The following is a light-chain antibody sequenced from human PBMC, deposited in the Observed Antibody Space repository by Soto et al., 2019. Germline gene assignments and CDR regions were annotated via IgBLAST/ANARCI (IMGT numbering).Light chain of an antibody. J-gene: IGLJ2*01. Sequence: QLVLTQPPSASASLGASVTLTCTLTSGYSNYKVDWYQQRPGKGPRFVMRVGSGGIVGSKGDGIPDRFSVLGSGLNRYLTIKNIQEEDESDYHCGGDHGNGSHPMWVFGGGTKLTVL. V-gene: IGLV9-49*01. CDR3: GGDHGNGSHPMWV. CDR2: VGSGGIVG. CDR1: SGYSNYK.